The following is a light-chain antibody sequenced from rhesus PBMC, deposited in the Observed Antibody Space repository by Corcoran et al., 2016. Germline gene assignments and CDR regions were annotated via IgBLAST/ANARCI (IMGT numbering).Light chain of an antibody. CDR1: QGISSY. J-gene: IGKJ4*01. CDR2: KAS. Sequence: DIQMTQSPSSLSASVVDTVTITCRASQGISSYLAWYQQKTGKAPKLLSYKASTLQSGVPSRFSGRGSGTDFTLTISSLQPEDFATYYCQQHNSYPLTFGGGTKVEIK. CDR3: QQHNSYPLT. V-gene: IGKV1-25*01.